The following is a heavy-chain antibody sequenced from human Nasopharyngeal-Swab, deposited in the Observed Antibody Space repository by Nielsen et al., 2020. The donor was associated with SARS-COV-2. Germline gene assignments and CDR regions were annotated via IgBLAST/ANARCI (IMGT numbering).Heavy chain of an antibody. CDR2: INSDGSST. V-gene: IGHV3-74*01. D-gene: IGHD6-13*01. CDR3: ARDPYSSNAFDI. J-gene: IGHJ3*02. Sequence: VRQAPGKGLVWVSRINSDGSSTTYADSVKGRFTISRDNAKNSLYLQMNSLRAEDTAVYYCARDPYSSNAFDIWGQGTMVTVSS.